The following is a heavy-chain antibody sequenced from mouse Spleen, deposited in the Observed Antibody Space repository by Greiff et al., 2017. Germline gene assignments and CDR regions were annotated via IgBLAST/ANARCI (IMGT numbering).Heavy chain of an antibody. CDR1: GFTFSDYG. CDR3: ARPYDYGPFAY. J-gene: IGHJ3*01. D-gene: IGHD2-4*01. Sequence: EVKLMESGGGLVKPGGSLKLSCAASGFTFSDYGMHWVRQAPEKGLEWVAYISSGSSTIYYADTVKGRFTISRDNAKNTLFLQMTSLRSEDTAMYYCARPYDYGPFAYWGQGTLVTVSA. V-gene: IGHV5-17*01. CDR2: ISSGSSTI.